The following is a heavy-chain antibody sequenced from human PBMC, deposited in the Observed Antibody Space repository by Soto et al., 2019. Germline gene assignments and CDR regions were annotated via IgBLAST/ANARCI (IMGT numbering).Heavy chain of an antibody. Sequence: QVPLVQSGSEVKKPGAAVKVSCKASGYAFRRYGITWVRQAPGQGLEWMAWISADGGQADIAQKFQGRATTTTDTTTNTVYMELWSLRYDDTAVYYCARDYNDRPGDHFDYWGQGALVTVSS. CDR2: ISADGGQA. J-gene: IGHJ4*02. CDR3: ARDYNDRPGDHFDY. V-gene: IGHV1-18*01. D-gene: IGHD3-16*01. CDR1: GYAFRRYG.